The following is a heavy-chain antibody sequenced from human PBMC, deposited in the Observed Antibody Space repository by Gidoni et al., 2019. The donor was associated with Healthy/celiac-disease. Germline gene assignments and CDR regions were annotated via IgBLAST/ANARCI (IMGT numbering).Heavy chain of an antibody. CDR3: ARESVAAAGSYYYYGMDV. CDR2: ISYDGSNK. D-gene: IGHD6-13*01. CDR1: AFTSSSHA. J-gene: IGHJ6*04. Sequence: QVQLVESGGGVVQPGRSLRLSCAASAFTSSSHAMHWVRQAPGKGLEWVAVISYDGSNKYYGDSVKGRFTISRDNSKNTLYLQMNSLRAEDTAVYYCARESVAAAGSYYYYGMDVWGKGTTVTVSS. V-gene: IGHV3-30-3*01.